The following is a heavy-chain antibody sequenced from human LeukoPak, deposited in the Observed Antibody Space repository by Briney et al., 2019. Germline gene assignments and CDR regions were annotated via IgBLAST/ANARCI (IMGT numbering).Heavy chain of an antibody. CDR3: ARVTVYFDY. D-gene: IGHD4-11*01. CDR2: ISGYNGNT. V-gene: IGHV1-18*01. CDR1: GYSFSSYG. J-gene: IGHJ4*02. Sequence: ASVKVSCKSSGYSFSSYGISWVRQAPGQGLEWMGWISGYNGNTNYAQKLQGRVTMTTDTSTSTAYMELRSLRSDDTAVYYCARVTVYFDYWGQGTLVTVSS.